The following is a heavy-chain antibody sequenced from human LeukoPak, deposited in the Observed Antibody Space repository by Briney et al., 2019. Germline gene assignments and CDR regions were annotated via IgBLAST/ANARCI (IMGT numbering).Heavy chain of an antibody. Sequence: ASVKVSCKASGYTFTSYAMHWVRQAPGQRLEWMGWINAGNGNTKYSQKFRGRVTITRDTSASTAYMELSSLRSEDTAVYYCAREWGDYGDYDWGVFDYWGQGTLVTVSS. D-gene: IGHD4-17*01. CDR3: AREWGDYGDYDWGVFDY. V-gene: IGHV1-3*01. J-gene: IGHJ4*02. CDR1: GYTFTSYA. CDR2: INAGNGNT.